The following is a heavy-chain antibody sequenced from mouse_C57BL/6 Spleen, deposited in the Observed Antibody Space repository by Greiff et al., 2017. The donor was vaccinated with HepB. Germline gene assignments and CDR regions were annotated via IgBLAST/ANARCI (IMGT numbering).Heavy chain of an antibody. V-gene: IGHV1-72*01. CDR1: GYTFTSYW. Sequence: QVQLKEPGAELVKPGASVKLSCKASGYTFTSYWMHWVKQRPGRGPEWIGRIDPNSGGTKYNEKFKSKATLTVDKPSSTAYMQLSSLTSEDSAVYYCARDWSYYFDYWGQGTTLTVSS. CDR3: ARDWSYYFDY. J-gene: IGHJ2*01. CDR2: IDPNSGGT. D-gene: IGHD4-1*01.